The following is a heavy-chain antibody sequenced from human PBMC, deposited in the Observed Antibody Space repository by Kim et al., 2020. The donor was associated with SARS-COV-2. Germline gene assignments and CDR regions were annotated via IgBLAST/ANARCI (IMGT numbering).Heavy chain of an antibody. J-gene: IGHJ6*02. D-gene: IGHD3-3*01. CDR2: INPSGGST. CDR3: ARSKAGIFEVVIGHYYYGMDV. Sequence: ASVKVSCKASGYTFTSYYMHWVRQAPGQGLEWMGIINPSGGSTSYAQKFQGRVTMTRDTSTSTVYMELSSLRSEDTAVYYCARSKAGIFEVVIGHYYYGMDVWGQGTTVTVSS. CDR1: GYTFTSYY. V-gene: IGHV1-46*01.